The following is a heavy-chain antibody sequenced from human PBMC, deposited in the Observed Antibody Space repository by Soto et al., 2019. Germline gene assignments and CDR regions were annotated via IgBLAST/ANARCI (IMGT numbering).Heavy chain of an antibody. V-gene: IGHV1-18*01. CDR3: ARDTGTYYYYFSGQVAFDI. D-gene: IGHD3-22*01. CDR2: ISAYNGNT. CDR1: SYTFTSYG. Sequence: ASVKVSCKASSYTFTSYGISCVRQAPGQGLEWMGWISAYNGNTNYAQKLQGRVTMTTDTSTSTAYMELRSLRSDDTAVYYCARDTGTYYYYFSGQVAFDIWGQGTMVTV. J-gene: IGHJ3*02.